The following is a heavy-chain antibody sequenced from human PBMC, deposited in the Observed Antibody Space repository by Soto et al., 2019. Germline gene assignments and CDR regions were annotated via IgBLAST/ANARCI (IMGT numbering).Heavy chain of an antibody. CDR3: AGSYSSSWPFDY. J-gene: IGHJ4*02. D-gene: IGHD6-13*01. V-gene: IGHV1-18*01. Sequence: QVQLVQSGAEVKKPGASVKVSCKASGYTFTSYGISWVRQAPGQGLEWMGWTSGYNGNTNYAQKFQGRVTMTTDTSTTTAYMELRSLRSDDTAVYYCAGSYSSSWPFDYWGQGTLVTVSS. CDR1: GYTFTSYG. CDR2: TSGYNGNT.